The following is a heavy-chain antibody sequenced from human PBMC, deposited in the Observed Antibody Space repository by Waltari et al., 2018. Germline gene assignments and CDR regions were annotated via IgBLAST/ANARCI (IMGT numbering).Heavy chain of an antibody. J-gene: IGHJ4*02. Sequence: QVQLVQSGAEVKKPGASVKVSCKASGYTFTGYYMHWVLQAPGHGLEWMGWINPNSGGTNYAQKFQGRVTMTRDTSISTAYMELSRLRSDDTAVYYCARGGTYYDFWSGYWYYFDYWGQGTLVTVSS. CDR3: ARGGTYYDFWSGYWYYFDY. CDR2: INPNSGGT. V-gene: IGHV1-2*02. CDR1: GYTFTGYY. D-gene: IGHD3-3*01.